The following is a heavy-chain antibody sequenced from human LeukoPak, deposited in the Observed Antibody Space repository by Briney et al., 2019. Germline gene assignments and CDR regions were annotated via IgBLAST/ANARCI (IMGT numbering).Heavy chain of an antibody. CDR1: GESVSSNSAA. CDR2: TYYRSRWYN. J-gene: IGHJ3*02. CDR3: ASGVGEFFPDAFNI. D-gene: IGHD3-10*01. Sequence: SQTLSLTCAISGESVSSNSAAWNWIRQSPSRGLEWLGRTYYRSRWYNGYDVSVKSRITINADTSKNQFSLQLYSVTAADTAVYYCASGVGEFFPDAFNIWGQGTMVGVFS. V-gene: IGHV6-1*01.